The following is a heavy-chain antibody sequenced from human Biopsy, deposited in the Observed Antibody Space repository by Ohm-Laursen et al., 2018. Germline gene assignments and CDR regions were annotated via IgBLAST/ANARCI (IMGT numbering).Heavy chain of an antibody. CDR1: GDSINSPY. J-gene: IGHJ4*02. CDR2: ISNSGNT. CDR3: ARRGSGGRSFDY. V-gene: IGHV4-59*08. D-gene: IGHD2-15*01. Sequence: GTLSLTCTVSGDSINSPYWSWIRQHPGKGLEWIGFISNSGNTNYNPSLKSRVTIPVDTSKNQISLKLDSVTVADTAVFYCARRGSGGRSFDYWGQGSLVTVSS.